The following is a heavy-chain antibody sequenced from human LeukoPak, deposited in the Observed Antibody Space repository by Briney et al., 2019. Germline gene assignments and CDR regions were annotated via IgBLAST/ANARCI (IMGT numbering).Heavy chain of an antibody. CDR1: GFTFSSYA. Sequence: QPGGSLRLSCAASGFTFSSYAMSWVRQAPGRGLEWVSAISGSGGSTYYADSVKGRFTISRDNSKNTLYLQMNSLRAEDTAVYYCAKPLVGFYDSSGYFDYWGQGTLVTVSS. J-gene: IGHJ4*02. CDR3: AKPLVGFYDSSGYFDY. CDR2: ISGSGGST. D-gene: IGHD3-22*01. V-gene: IGHV3-23*01.